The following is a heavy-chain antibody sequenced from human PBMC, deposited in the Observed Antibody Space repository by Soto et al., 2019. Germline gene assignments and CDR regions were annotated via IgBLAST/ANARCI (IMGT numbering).Heavy chain of an antibody. J-gene: IGHJ4*02. D-gene: IGHD2-15*01. CDR3: DRPFSGLGGMDY. CDR1: GGSISSGDYY. Sequence: SETLSLTCTVSGGSISSGDYYWSWIRQPPGKGLEWIGYIYYSGSTYYNPSLKSRVTISVDTSKNQFSLKLSSVTAADTAVYYPDRPFSGLGGMDYWGQGTLVTVSS. CDR2: IYYSGST. V-gene: IGHV4-30-4*01.